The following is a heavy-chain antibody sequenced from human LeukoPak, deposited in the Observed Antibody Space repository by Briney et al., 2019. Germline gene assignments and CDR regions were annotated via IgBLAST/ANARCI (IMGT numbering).Heavy chain of an antibody. D-gene: IGHD5-12*01. V-gene: IGHV1-69*04. CDR3: ARGVAPPYYYYGMDV. Sequence: ASVKVSCKASGGTFSSYAISWVRQAPGQGLEWMGRIIPILGIANYAQKFQGRVTITADKSTSTAYMELSSLRSEDTAVYYCARGVAPPYYYYGMDVWGQGTTVTVSS. CDR1: GGTFSSYA. J-gene: IGHJ6*02. CDR2: IIPILGIA.